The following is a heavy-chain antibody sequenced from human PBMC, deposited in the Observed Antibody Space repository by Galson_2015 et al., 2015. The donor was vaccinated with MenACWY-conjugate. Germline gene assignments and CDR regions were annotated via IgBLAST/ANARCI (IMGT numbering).Heavy chain of an antibody. Sequence: SLRLSCAASGFTFSDSAIHWVRQAPGKGLEWAAVISYDGSNKYYADSVKGRFTISRDDSNNTLYLQMNSLRPEDTGVYFCAKDRPPRGLTRFYYGMDVWGLGTTVTVSS. D-gene: IGHD3/OR15-3a*01. V-gene: IGHV3-30*04. CDR3: AKDRPPRGLTRFYYGMDV. J-gene: IGHJ6*02. CDR1: GFTFSDSA. CDR2: ISYDGSNK.